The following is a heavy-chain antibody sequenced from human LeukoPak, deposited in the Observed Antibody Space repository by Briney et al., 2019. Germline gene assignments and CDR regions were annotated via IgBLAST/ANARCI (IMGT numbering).Heavy chain of an antibody. Sequence: GGSLRLSCAVSGFTVSSNYMSWVRQAPGKELEWVSVIYSGGSTHYADSVKGRFTISRDNSENTLFLQMNSLRAEDTAVYYCARADGTGGPYDYWGQGTLVTVSS. CDR2: IYSGGST. CDR1: GFTVSSNY. CDR3: ARADGTGGPYDY. D-gene: IGHD3/OR15-3a*01. V-gene: IGHV3-53*01. J-gene: IGHJ4*02.